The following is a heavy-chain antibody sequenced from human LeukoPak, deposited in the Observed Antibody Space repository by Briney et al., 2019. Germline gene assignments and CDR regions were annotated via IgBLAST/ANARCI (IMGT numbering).Heavy chain of an antibody. V-gene: IGHV3-30*02. J-gene: IGHJ4*02. D-gene: IGHD5-12*01. CDR3: AKSDSGYDRAYFDY. CDR2: IRYDGSNK. CDR1: GFTFSSYG. Sequence: GGSLRLSCAASGFTFSSYGMHWVRQAPGKGLEWVAFIRYDGSNKYYADSVKGRFTISRDNSKDTLYLQMNSLRAEDTAVYYCAKSDSGYDRAYFDYWGQGTLVTVSS.